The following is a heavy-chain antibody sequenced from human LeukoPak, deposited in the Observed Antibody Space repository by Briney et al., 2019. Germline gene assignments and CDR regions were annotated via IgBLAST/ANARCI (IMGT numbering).Heavy chain of an antibody. Sequence: GESLKISCKASGYIFTSQWIVWVRQMPGKGLEWMGMIYPDDSDTRYSPSFQGQVTISADKSINTASLHWSSLKASDTAIYYCARRGKMSTASHWLDPWGQGTLATVSS. CDR3: ARRGKMSTASHWLDP. V-gene: IGHV5-51*01. CDR1: GYIFTSQW. D-gene: IGHD3-16*01. J-gene: IGHJ5*02. CDR2: IYPDDSDT.